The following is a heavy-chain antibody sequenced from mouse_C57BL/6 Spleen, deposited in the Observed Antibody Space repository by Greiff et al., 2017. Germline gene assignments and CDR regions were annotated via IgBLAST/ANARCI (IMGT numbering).Heavy chain of an antibody. V-gene: IGHV5-16*01. CDR3: ARGVVPYWYFDV. Sequence: EVKLMESEGGLVQPGSSMKLSCTASGFTFSDYYMAWVRQVPEKGLEWVANINYDGSSTYYLDSLKSRFIISRDNAKNILYLQMSSLKSEDTATYYCARGVVPYWYFDVWGTGTTVTVSS. CDR1: GFTFSDYY. CDR2: INYDGSST. D-gene: IGHD1-1*01. J-gene: IGHJ1*03.